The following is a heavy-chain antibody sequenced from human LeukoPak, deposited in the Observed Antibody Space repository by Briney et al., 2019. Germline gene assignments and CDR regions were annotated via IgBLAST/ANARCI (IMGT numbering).Heavy chain of an antibody. CDR1: GFTVSSNY. J-gene: IGHJ1*01. CDR2: IYSGGST. V-gene: IGHV3-53*01. CDR3: ARTDETYPAEDFQH. Sequence: GGSLRLSCAASGFTVSSNYMSWVRQAPGKGLEWVSVIYSGGSTYYADSVKGRFTISRDNSKNTLYLQMNSLRAEDTAVYYCARTDETYPAEDFQHWGQGTLVTVSS.